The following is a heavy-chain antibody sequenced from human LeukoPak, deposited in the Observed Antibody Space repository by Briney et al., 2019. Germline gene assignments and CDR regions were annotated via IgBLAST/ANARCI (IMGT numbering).Heavy chain of an antibody. V-gene: IGHV5-10-1*01. Sequence: GEYLKISCKGSGYSFTTYWITWVRQMPGKGLEWMGRIDPSDSYTNYSPPFQGHVTISADKSISTAYLQWSSLKASDTAMYYCARVIHLGELSLYDYWGQGTLVTVSS. J-gene: IGHJ4*02. D-gene: IGHD3-16*02. CDR1: GYSFTTYW. CDR2: IDPSDSYT. CDR3: ARVIHLGELSLYDY.